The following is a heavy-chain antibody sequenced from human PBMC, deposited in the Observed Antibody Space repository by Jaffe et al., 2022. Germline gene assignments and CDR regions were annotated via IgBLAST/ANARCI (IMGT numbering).Heavy chain of an antibody. D-gene: IGHD4-17*01. CDR1: GFTFSSYE. CDR3: ARDHTVTIFPDAFDI. J-gene: IGHJ3*02. Sequence: EVQLVESGGGLVQPGGSLRLSCAASGFTFSSYEMNWVRQAPGKGLEWVSYISSSGSTIYYADSVKGRFTISRDNAKNSLYLQMNSLRAEDTAVYYCARDHTVTIFPDAFDIWGQGTMVTVSS. V-gene: IGHV3-48*03. CDR2: ISSSGSTI.